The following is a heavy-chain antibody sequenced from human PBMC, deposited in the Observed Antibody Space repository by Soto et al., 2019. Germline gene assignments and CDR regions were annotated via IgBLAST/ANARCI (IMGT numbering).Heavy chain of an antibody. J-gene: IGHJ4*02. CDR3: AKGGSGYDLAPFDY. V-gene: IGHV6-1*01. CDR2: TYYRSKWSN. Sequence: SQTLSLTCAISGDSVSSNSATWDWIRQSPSRGLEWLGRTYYRSKWSNDYAVSVKGRITINPDTSNNQVSLHLNSVTPDDTAVYYCAKGGSGYDLAPFDYWGQGTLVTVSS. CDR1: GDSVSSNSAT. D-gene: IGHD5-12*01.